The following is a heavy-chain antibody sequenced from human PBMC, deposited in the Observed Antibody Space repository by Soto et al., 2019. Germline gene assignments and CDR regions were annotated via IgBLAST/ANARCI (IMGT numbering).Heavy chain of an antibody. CDR3: ARGGISHWAYFYYMDV. J-gene: IGHJ6*03. Sequence: QVQLQQWGAGLLKPSETLSLTCVVSGGSLSDYFWSWIRQPPGMALEWIGEINHLGSINYNPSLKNRGTMSVDTSKNQFSLTLNSVTAADTATYYCARGGISHWAYFYYMDVWDRGTTVTVSS. CDR2: INHLGSI. V-gene: IGHV4-34*01. CDR1: GGSLSDYF. D-gene: IGHD2-21*01.